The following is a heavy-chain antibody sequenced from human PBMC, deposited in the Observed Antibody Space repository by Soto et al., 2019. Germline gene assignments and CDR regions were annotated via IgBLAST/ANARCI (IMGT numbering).Heavy chain of an antibody. CDR1: GGIFSSNT. CDR3: ASKAACGGDWYACDS. D-gene: IGHD2-21*02. V-gene: IGHV1-69*06. CDR2: IIPLFGTA. J-gene: IGHJ4*02. Sequence: QVYLVQSGAEVKKPGSSVKISCKASGGIFSSNTINWVRQAAGHGLEWMGGIIPLFGTANYAEKFQGRVTITADKSTKTEYIELTSLRSEDTAVYYCASKAACGGDWYACDSGGQGTLFTVSS.